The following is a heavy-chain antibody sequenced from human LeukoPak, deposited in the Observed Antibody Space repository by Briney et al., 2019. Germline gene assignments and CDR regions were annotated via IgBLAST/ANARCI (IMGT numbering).Heavy chain of an antibody. V-gene: IGHV4-59*08. Sequence: NPSETLSLTCTVSGGSISSYYWSWIRQPPGKSLEWIGYISNSGTTNYNPSLISRVTISVDTSKSQFSLRLSSVTAADTAVYYCARHGSGGLFDYWGQGTLVTVSS. D-gene: IGHD3-3*01. J-gene: IGHJ4*02. CDR1: GGSISSYY. CDR3: ARHGSGGLFDY. CDR2: ISNSGTT.